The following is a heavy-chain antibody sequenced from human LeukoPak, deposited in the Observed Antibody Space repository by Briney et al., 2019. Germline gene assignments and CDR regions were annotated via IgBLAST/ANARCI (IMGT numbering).Heavy chain of an antibody. CDR2: IIPIFGTA. CDR1: GGTFTSYA. CDR3: ASSPRIVGAIHTFDY. V-gene: IGHV1-69*13. J-gene: IGHJ4*02. Sequence: SVKVSCKASGGTFTSYAISWVRQAPGQGLEWMGGIIPIFGTANYAQKFQGRVTITADESTSTAYMELSSLRSEDTAVYYCASSPRIVGAIHTFDYWGQGTLVTVSS. D-gene: IGHD1-26*01.